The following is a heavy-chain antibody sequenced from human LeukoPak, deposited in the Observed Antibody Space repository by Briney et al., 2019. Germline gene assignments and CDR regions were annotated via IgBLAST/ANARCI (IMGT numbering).Heavy chain of an antibody. CDR2: IKQDGSEK. D-gene: IGHD1-26*01. CDR1: GFTFSSYW. J-gene: IGHJ4*02. CDR3: ARGGVGATSGFDS. Sequence: GGSLRLSCAASGFTFSSYWMTWVRQAPGKGLEWVANIKQDGSEKYYVDSVKGRFTISRDNAKNSLYPQMNSLRAEDTAVYYCARGGVGATSGFDSWGQGTLVTVSS. V-gene: IGHV3-7*01.